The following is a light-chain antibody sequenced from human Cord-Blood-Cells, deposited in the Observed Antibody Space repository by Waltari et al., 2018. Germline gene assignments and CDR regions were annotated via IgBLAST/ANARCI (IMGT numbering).Light chain of an antibody. V-gene: IGKV3-11*01. Sequence: EIVLTQSPATLSLSPGERATLSCRASQSVSSYLAWYQHKPGQAPRLLIYDASNRATCIPARFSGSGSGTDFTLTISSLEPEDFAVYYCQQRSNWPITFGQGTRLEIK. CDR1: QSVSSY. J-gene: IGKJ5*01. CDR2: DAS. CDR3: QQRSNWPIT.